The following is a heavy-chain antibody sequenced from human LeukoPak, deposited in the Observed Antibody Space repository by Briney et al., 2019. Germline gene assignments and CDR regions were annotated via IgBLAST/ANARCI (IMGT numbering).Heavy chain of an antibody. D-gene: IGHD2-15*01. Sequence: GGSLRLSCAASGFTFSSYGMHWVRQAPGKGLEWVAVIWYDGSNKYYADSVKGRFTISRDNPKNTLYLQTNSLRDEDTAVYYCARAGYCSGGSCYGKDYWGQGTLVTV. CDR1: GFTFSSYG. V-gene: IGHV3-33*01. CDR2: IWYDGSNK. J-gene: IGHJ4*02. CDR3: ARAGYCSGGSCYGKDY.